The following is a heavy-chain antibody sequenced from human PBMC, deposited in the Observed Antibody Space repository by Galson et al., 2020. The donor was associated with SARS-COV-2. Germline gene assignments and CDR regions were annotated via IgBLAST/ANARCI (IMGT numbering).Heavy chain of an antibody. J-gene: IGHJ6*02. CDR1: GFTFSSYA. CDR2: ISYDGSNK. CDR3: ARAYGGYYGMDV. Sequence: PGKSLKISCAASGFTFSSYAMHWVRQAPGKGLEWVAVISYDGSNKYYADSVKGRFTISRDNSKNTLYLQMNSLRAEDTAVYYCARAYGGYYGMDVWGQGTTVTVSS. V-gene: IGHV3-30-3*01. D-gene: IGHD4-17*01.